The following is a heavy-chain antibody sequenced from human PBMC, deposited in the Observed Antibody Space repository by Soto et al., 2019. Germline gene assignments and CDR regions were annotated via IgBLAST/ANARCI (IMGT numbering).Heavy chain of an antibody. Sequence: GGSLRLSCAASGFTFNDYGMSWVRQAPGKGLEWVSSISGSGSYTYYLDFAKGRLTVSRDNSNNMLFLQMNGLRAEDTAIYYCAKVFHSSFSQYTPFDNWGQGTLVTVSS. V-gene: IGHV3-23*01. D-gene: IGHD2-2*02. CDR1: GFTFNDYG. J-gene: IGHJ4*02. CDR3: AKVFHSSFSQYTPFDN. CDR2: ISGSGSYT.